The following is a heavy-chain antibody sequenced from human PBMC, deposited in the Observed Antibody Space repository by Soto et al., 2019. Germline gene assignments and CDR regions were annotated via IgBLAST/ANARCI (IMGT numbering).Heavy chain of an antibody. D-gene: IGHD2-15*01. CDR1: GGSISSSSYY. CDR2: IYYSVST. Sequence: SETLSLTYTVSGGSISSSSYYWGWIRQAPGKGLEWIGSIYYSVSTYYNPSLKSRVTISVHTSKNQFSLKLSSVTAADTAVYYSARPGGYSVNY. V-gene: IGHV4-39*01. J-gene: IGHJ4*01. CDR3: ARPGGYSVNY.